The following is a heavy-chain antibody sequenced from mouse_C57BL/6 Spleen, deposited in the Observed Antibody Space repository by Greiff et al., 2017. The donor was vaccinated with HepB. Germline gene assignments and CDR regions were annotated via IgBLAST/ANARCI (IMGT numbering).Heavy chain of an antibody. Sequence: QVQLQQSGAELVMPGASVKLSCKASGYTFTSYWMHWVKQRPGQGLEWIGEIDPSDSYTNYNQKFKGKSTLTVDKSSSTAYMQLSSLTSEDSAVYYCARRALGDAMDYWGQGTSVTVSS. D-gene: IGHD3-3*01. V-gene: IGHV1-69*01. J-gene: IGHJ4*01. CDR1: GYTFTSYW. CDR2: IDPSDSYT. CDR3: ARRALGDAMDY.